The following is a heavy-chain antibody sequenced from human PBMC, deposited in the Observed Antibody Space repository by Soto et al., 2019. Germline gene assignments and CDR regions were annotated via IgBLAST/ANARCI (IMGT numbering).Heavy chain of an antibody. V-gene: IGHV4-30-2*01. CDR2: IYHSGST. Sequence: TWETLSLTCAVSGGSISSGGYSWSWIRQPPGKGLEWIGYIYHSGSTYYNPSLKSRVTISVDRSKNQFSLKLSSVTAADTAVYYCARVPDRWGQGTLVTSPQ. J-gene: IGHJ5*02. CDR1: GGSISSGGYS. D-gene: IGHD2-2*01. CDR3: ARVPDR.